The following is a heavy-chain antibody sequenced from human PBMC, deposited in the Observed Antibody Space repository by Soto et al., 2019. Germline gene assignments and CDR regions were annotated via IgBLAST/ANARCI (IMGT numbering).Heavy chain of an antibody. Sequence: GESLKISCKGSGYSFAGYWITWVRQKPGKGLEWMGRIDPSDSQAYYSPSFRGHVTISVTKSITTVFLQWSSLRVSDTAMYYCARQIYDSDTGPNFQYYFDSWGQGTPVTVSS. CDR2: IDPSDSQA. V-gene: IGHV5-10-1*01. CDR3: ARQIYDSDTGPNFQYYFDS. J-gene: IGHJ4*02. CDR1: GYSFAGYW. D-gene: IGHD3-22*01.